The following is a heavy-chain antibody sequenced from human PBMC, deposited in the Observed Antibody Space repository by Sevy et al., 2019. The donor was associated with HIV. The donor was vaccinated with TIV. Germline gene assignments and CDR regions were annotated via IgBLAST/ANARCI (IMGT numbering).Heavy chain of an antibody. V-gene: IGHV1-18*01. J-gene: IGHJ4*02. CDR2: ISGYNVHT. D-gene: IGHD6-13*01. CDR3: ARTGYSTLDRVAAADSSLDF. Sequence: ASVKVSCKVSGYTFITYGITWVRQAPGQGLEWMGWISGYNVHTKYARELQGRVTITTDTSTSTAYLELRSLTSDDTAVYYCARTGYSTLDRVAAADSSLDFWGQGTLVTVSS. CDR1: GYTFITYG.